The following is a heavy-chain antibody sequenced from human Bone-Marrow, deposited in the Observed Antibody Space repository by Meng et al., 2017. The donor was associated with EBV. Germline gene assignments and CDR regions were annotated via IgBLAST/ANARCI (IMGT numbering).Heavy chain of an antibody. Sequence: QLQLQESGSGLVKPSXXLSLTCXVSGGSISTGDYSWSWIRQPPGKGLEWVGYISHSGITYYNPSLKSRVTISVDRSKNLFSLKLSSVTAADTAVYYCARGRGGDFLGYFHHWGQGTLVTVSS. CDR1: GGSISTGDYS. CDR2: ISHSGIT. J-gene: IGHJ1*01. V-gene: IGHV4-30-2*01. D-gene: IGHD2-21*02. CDR3: ARGRGGDFLGYFHH.